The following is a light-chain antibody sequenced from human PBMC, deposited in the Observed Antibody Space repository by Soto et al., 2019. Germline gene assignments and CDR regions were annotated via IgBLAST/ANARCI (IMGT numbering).Light chain of an antibody. J-gene: IGKJ5*01. CDR2: YIS. V-gene: IGKV3D-15*01. CDR3: QQHNQWPIT. CDR1: QSVTRND. Sequence: EIVMTQSPCTLSLSPGEKATLSCRASQSVTRNDLAWYQHKPGQAPRLLIYYISTRATGIPARFSGSGSGTEFTLTINSLQSEDSAVYYCQQHNQWPITFGQGTRLEIK.